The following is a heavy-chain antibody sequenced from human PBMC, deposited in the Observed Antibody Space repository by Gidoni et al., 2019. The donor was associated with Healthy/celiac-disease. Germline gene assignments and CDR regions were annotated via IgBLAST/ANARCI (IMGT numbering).Heavy chain of an antibody. Sequence: QVQLQQWGAGLLKPSETLSLTCAVYGGSFSGYYWSWIRQPPGKGLEWIGEINHSGSTNYNPSLQRRVTISVDTSKNQFSLKLSSVTAADTAVYYCARTRIAVAGTGIDYWGQGTLVTVSS. CDR2: INHSGST. CDR3: ARTRIAVAGTGIDY. D-gene: IGHD6-19*01. CDR1: GGSFSGYY. V-gene: IGHV4-34*01. J-gene: IGHJ4*02.